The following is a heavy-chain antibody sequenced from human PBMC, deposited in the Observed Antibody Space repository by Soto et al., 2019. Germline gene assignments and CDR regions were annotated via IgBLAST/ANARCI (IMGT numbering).Heavy chain of an antibody. D-gene: IGHD3-22*01. CDR2: ISYDGSNK. J-gene: IGHJ4*02. CDR3: AKDGYDSSGYH. V-gene: IGHV3-30*18. CDR1: GFTFSSYG. Sequence: QVQLVESGGGVVQPGRSLRLSCAASGFTFSSYGMHWVRQAPGKGLEWVAVISYDGSNKYYADSVKGRFTISRDNSKNTLYLQMNSLRAEDTAVYYCAKDGYDSSGYHWGQGTLVTVSS.